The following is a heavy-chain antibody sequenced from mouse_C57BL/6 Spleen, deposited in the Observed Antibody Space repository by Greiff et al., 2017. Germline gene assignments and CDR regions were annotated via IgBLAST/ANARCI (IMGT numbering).Heavy chain of an antibody. J-gene: IGHJ2*01. CDR1: GYTFTDYY. V-gene: IGHV1-26*01. CDR3: AISYSGSSIGY. D-gene: IGHD1-1*01. Sequence: VQLQQSGPELVKPGASVKISCKASGYTFTDYYMNWVKQSHGKSLEWIGDINPNNGGTSYNQKFKGKATLTVDKSSSTAYMELRSLTSEVSAVXYCAISYSGSSIGYWGQGTTLTVSS. CDR2: INPNNGGT.